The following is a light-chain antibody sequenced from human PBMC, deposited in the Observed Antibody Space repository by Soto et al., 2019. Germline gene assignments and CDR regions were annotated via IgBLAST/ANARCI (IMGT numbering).Light chain of an antibody. CDR3: SSYTTSSTYV. J-gene: IGLJ1*01. V-gene: IGLV2-14*01. CDR1: SNDVGGYNY. Sequence: ALTQPASVSGSPGQSITISCTGTSNDVGGYNYVSWYQQHLGKAPKLMIYEVSNRPSGISNRFSGSKSGNAASLTISGLQAEDEADYYCSSYTTSSTYVFGTGTKVTVL. CDR2: EVS.